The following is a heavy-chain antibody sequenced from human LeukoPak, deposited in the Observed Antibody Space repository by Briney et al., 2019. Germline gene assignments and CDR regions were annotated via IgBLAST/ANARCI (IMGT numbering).Heavy chain of an antibody. CDR2: ISAYNGNT. Sequence: ASVKVSCKASGYTFTSYGISWVRQAPGQGLEWMGWISAYNGNTNYAQKLQGRVTMTTDTSTSTAYMELRSLRSDDTAVYYCARDYYDSSGYYYDSYWGQGTLVTVSS. CDR3: ARDYYDSSGYYYDSY. CDR1: GYTFTSYG. J-gene: IGHJ4*02. V-gene: IGHV1-18*01. D-gene: IGHD3-22*01.